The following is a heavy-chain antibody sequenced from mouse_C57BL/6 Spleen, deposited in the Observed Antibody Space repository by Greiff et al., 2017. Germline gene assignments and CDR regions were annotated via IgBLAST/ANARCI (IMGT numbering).Heavy chain of an antibody. Sequence: EVQLQQSGAELVRPGASVKLSCTASGFNIKDYYMHWVKQRPEQGLEWIVRIDPEDGDTEYAPTFQGKATMTADTSSNTAYLQLSRLTSEVTAVYYCTTDYYVYVYVDYWGQGTTLTVSS. CDR2: IDPEDGDT. V-gene: IGHV14-1*01. CDR3: TTDYYVYVYVDY. CDR1: GFNIKDYY. D-gene: IGHD2-14*01. J-gene: IGHJ2*01.